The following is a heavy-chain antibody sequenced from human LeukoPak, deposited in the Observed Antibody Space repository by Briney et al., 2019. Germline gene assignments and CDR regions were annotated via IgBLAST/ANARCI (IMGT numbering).Heavy chain of an antibody. CDR2: INPNSGGT. V-gene: IGHV1-2*02. J-gene: IGHJ4*02. CDR1: GYTFTGYY. Sequence: GASVKVSCKASGYTFTGYYMHWVRQAPGQGLEWMGWINPNSGGTNYAQKFQGRVTMTRDTSISTAYMELSRLRSDDTAVYYCARERGYSSSWIDYWGQGTLVTVPS. D-gene: IGHD6-13*01. CDR3: ARERGYSSSWIDY.